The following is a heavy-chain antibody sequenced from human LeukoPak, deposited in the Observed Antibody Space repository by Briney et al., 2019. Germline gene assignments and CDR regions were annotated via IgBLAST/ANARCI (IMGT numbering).Heavy chain of an antibody. CDR1: GYTFTSYD. CDR2: MNPNSGNT. J-gene: IGHJ4*02. Sequence: ASVKVSCKASGYTFTSYDINWVRQATGQGLEWMGWMNPNSGNTGYAQKFQGRVTMTRDTSISTAYMELSRLRSDDAAVYYCARVSGSYSPPDYWGQGTLVTVSS. CDR3: ARVSGSYSPPDY. V-gene: IGHV1-8*01. D-gene: IGHD1-26*01.